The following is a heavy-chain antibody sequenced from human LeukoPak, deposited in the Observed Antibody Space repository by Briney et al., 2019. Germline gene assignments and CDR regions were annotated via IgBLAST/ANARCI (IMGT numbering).Heavy chain of an antibody. CDR1: GYTFTSYG. Sequence: ASVKVSCKASGYTFTSYGISWVRQAPGQGLEWMGWINPNSGGTNYAQKFQGRVTMTRDTSISTAYIELSRLRSDDTAVYYCARVAVLMLYGSSFYYFDYWGQGALVTVSS. V-gene: IGHV1-2*02. CDR3: ARVAVLMLYGSSFYYFDY. D-gene: IGHD2-8*01. J-gene: IGHJ4*02. CDR2: INPNSGGT.